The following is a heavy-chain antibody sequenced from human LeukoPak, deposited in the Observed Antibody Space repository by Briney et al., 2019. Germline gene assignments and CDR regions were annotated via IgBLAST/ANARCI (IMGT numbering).Heavy chain of an antibody. D-gene: IGHD3-3*01. CDR1: GDSISSYY. CDR3: ARQRFLESYFDY. V-gene: IGHV4-59*08. J-gene: IGHJ4*02. CDR2: IYYSGST. Sequence: PSETLSLTCTVSGDSISSYYWSWIRQPPGKGLESIGYIYYSGSTNYNPSLKSRVTISVDTSKNQFSLKLSSVTAAATALYYCARQRFLESYFDYWGQGTLVTVSS.